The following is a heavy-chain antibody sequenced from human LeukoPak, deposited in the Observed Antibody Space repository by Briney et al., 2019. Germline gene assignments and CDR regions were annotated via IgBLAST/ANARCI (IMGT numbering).Heavy chain of an antibody. J-gene: IGHJ4*02. CDR1: GGSISSGSYY. V-gene: IGHV4-61*02. Sequence: SQTLSLTCTVSGGSISSGSYYWSWIRQPAGKGLEWIGRIYTSGSTNYNPSLKSRVTISVDTSKNQFSLKLSSVTAADTAVYYCARVRSFYGDSYYFDYWGQGTLVTVSS. CDR2: IYTSGST. CDR3: ARVRSFYGDSYYFDY. D-gene: IGHD4-17*01.